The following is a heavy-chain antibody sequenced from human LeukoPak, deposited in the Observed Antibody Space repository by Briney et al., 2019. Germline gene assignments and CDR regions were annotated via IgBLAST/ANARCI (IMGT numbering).Heavy chain of an antibody. CDR1: GYTFSSYD. V-gene: IGHV1-8*01. D-gene: IGHD5-24*01. Sequence: ASVRVSCKASGYTFSSYDINWVRQTTGQGLEWMGWMNPNSGNTGYAQRFQGRVTMTRATSISTAYMELISLTSEDTAVYYCARARDGYDWGQGTLVTVSS. CDR2: MNPNSGNT. CDR3: ARARDGYD. J-gene: IGHJ4*02.